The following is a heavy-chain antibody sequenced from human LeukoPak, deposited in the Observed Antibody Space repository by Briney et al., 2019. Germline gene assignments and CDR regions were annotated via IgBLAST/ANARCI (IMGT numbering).Heavy chain of an antibody. V-gene: IGHV3-30*04. J-gene: IGHJ4*02. CDR3: AKEGESGYSGGFDH. CDR2: ISYDGRNI. D-gene: IGHD3-3*01. Sequence: GRSLRLSCAASGFTFSSYAMHWVRQAPGKGLEWVAVISYDGRNIYYADSVKGRFTISRDNSKNTLYLQLNSLSAEDTAMYYCAKEGESGYSGGFDHWGQGTLVTVSS. CDR1: GFTFSSYA.